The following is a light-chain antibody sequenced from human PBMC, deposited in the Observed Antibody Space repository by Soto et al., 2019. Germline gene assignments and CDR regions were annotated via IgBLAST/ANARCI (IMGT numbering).Light chain of an antibody. J-gene: IGKJ4*01. Sequence: EIVLTQSPGTLSLSPGERATLSCRASQTVSTTYLAWYQQKPGQAPRLLIYGASIKATGIPDRFSVSGSGSVFALTISRLEPEEYAVYYFLQYGGGPLTFGGGNKVEIK. CDR2: GAS. CDR1: QTVSTTY. CDR3: LQYGGGPLT. V-gene: IGKV3-20*01.